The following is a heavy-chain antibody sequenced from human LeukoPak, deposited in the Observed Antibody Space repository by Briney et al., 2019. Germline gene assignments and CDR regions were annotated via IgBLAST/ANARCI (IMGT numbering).Heavy chain of an antibody. V-gene: IGHV3-49*03. CDR2: IRSKAYGGTT. J-gene: IGHJ4*02. D-gene: IGHD3-22*01. CDR3: TRDAGYYDSSGIDY. Sequence: GGSLRLSCTASGFTFGDCAMSWFRQAPGKGLEWVAFIRSKAYGGTTEYAASVKGRLTISRDDSKSIAYLQMNSLKTEDTAVYYCTRDAGYYDSSGIDYWGQGTLVTVSS. CDR1: GFTFGDCA.